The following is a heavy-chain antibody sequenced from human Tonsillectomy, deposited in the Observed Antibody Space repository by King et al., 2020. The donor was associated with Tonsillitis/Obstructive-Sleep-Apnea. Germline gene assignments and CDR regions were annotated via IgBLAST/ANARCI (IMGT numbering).Heavy chain of an antibody. J-gene: IGHJ4*02. V-gene: IGHV4-34*01. D-gene: IGHD2-2*03. CDR3: ARVGNCSSTGCFDY. CDR1: GGSFSGNY. Sequence: VQLQQWGAGLLKPSETLSLTCAVHGGSFSGNYWTWIRQPPGKGLEWIGEITHSGGTKYNPSLKGRATISVDTPKGQFSLMLNSVTAADTAVYYCARVGNCSSTGCFDYWGQGTLVTVSS. CDR2: ITHSGGT.